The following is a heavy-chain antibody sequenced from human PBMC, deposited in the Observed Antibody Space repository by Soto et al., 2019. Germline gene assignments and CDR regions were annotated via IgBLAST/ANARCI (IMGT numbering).Heavy chain of an antibody. CDR1: GYTFTSYG. D-gene: IGHD4-17*01. CDR2: ISAYNGNT. V-gene: IGHV1-18*04. CDR3: ARDLTVTTRGTPLGY. J-gene: IGHJ4*02. Sequence: GASVKVSCKASGYTFTSYGISWVRQAPGQGLEWMGWISAYNGNTNYAQKLQGRVTMTTDTSTSTAYMELRSLRSDDTAVYYCARDLTVTTRGTPLGYWGQGTLVTVSS.